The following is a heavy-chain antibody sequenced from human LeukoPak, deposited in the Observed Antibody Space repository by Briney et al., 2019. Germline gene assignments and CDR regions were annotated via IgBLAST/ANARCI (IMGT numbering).Heavy chain of an antibody. D-gene: IGHD5-18*01. CDR1: GFTFSSYW. CDR3: ARVGGDTAMAIDY. J-gene: IGHJ4*02. Sequence: GGSLRFSCAASGFTFSSYWMHWVRQAPGKGLVWVSRINSDGSSTSYADSVKGRFTISRDNAKNTLYLQMNSLRAEDTAVYYCARVGGDTAMAIDYWGQGTLVTVSS. CDR2: INSDGSST. V-gene: IGHV3-74*01.